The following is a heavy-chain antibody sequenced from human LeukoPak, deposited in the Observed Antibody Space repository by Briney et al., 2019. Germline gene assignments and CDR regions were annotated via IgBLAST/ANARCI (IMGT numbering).Heavy chain of an antibody. CDR1: GGSFSGYY. V-gene: IGHV4-34*01. Sequence: SETLSLTCAVYGGSFSGYYWSWIRQPPGKGLEWIGEINHSGSTNYNPSLKSRVTISVDTSKNRFSLKLSSVTAADTAVYYCARGPGVGATRGYWGQGTLVTVSS. D-gene: IGHD1-26*01. CDR3: ARGPGVGATRGY. J-gene: IGHJ4*02. CDR2: INHSGST.